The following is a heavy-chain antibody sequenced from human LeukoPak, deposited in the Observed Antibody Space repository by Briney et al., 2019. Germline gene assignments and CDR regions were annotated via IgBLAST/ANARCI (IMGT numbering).Heavy chain of an antibody. CDR2: ISSSSSYV. V-gene: IGHV3-21*01. Sequence: GGSLRLSCAASGFTFSSYSMNWVRQAPGKGLEWVSSISSSSSYVYYADSVKGRFTISRDNAKNSLYLQMNSLRAEDTAVYYCARSRSFSGIAAAGPDYYYYYGMDVWGQGTTVTVSS. CDR3: ARSRSFSGIAAAGPDYYYYYGMDV. D-gene: IGHD6-13*01. J-gene: IGHJ6*02. CDR1: GFTFSSYS.